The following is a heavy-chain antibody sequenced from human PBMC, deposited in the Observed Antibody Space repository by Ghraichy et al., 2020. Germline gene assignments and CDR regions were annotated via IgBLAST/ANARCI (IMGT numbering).Heavy chain of an antibody. CDR1: GGSISSYY. CDR3: PRDEGSGGFDY. V-gene: IGHV4-59*01. CDR2: IYYSGIT. J-gene: IGHJ4*02. D-gene: IGHD3-10*01. Sequence: SETLSLTCTVSGGSISSYYWSWIRQAPGKGLEWIGYIYYSGITNYNPSLKSRVTISVDTSKNQFSLKLSSLTAADTAVNYCPRDEGSGGFDYWGQGTLVTVAS.